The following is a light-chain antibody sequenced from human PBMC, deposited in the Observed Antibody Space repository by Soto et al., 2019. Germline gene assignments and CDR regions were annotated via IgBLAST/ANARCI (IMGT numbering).Light chain of an antibody. Sequence: EIVLTQSPGTLSLSPGERATLYCRASQSVSSGYLAWYQQKPGQAPRLLIYAASSRAAGIPDRFSGSGSGTDFTLTISRLEPEDFAVYYCQKYCGPPQTFGQGTKVDIK. CDR1: QSVSSGY. V-gene: IGKV3-20*01. CDR3: QKYCGPPQT. CDR2: AAS. J-gene: IGKJ1*01.